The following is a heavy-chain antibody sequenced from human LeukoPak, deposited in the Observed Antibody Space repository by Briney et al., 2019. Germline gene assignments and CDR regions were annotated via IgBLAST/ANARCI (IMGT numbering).Heavy chain of an antibody. CDR3: AKTQWKVGATDYFGY. V-gene: IGHV3-23*01. CDR2: INDNGGQR. J-gene: IGHJ4*02. D-gene: IGHD1-26*01. Sequence: PGGSLRLSCAAPGFAFKNYAMTWVRQAPGKGLEWVSNINDNGGQRHYADSVKGRFTISRDNSKNTVFLQMDSLRAEDTAVYYCAKTQWKVGATDYFGYWGQGILVTVSS. CDR1: GFAFKNYA.